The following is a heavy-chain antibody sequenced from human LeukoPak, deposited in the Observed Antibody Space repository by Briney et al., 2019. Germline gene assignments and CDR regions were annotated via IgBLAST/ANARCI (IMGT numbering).Heavy chain of an antibody. V-gene: IGHV4-34*01. D-gene: IGHD5-12*01. J-gene: IGHJ4*02. CDR2: INHSGST. CDR3: ARRVGYSGYDY. CDR1: GGSFSGYY. Sequence: SETLSLTCAVYGGSFSGYYWSWIRQPPGKGLEWIGEINHSGSTNYNPSLKSRVTISVDTSKNQYSLKLSSVTAADTAVYYCARRVGYSGYDYWGQGTLVTVSS.